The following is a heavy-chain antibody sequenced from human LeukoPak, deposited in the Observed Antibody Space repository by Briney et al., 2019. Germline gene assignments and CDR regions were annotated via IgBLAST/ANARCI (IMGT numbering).Heavy chain of an antibody. CDR1: GYTLTELS. V-gene: IGHV1-69*04. Sequence: SVKVSCKVSGYTLTELSMHWVRQAPGQGLEWMGRIIPILGIANYAQKFQGRVTITADKSTSTAYMELSSLRSEDTAVYYCARDSSTVTGHDYWGQGTLVTVSS. D-gene: IGHD4-17*01. CDR2: IIPILGIA. CDR3: ARDSSTVTGHDY. J-gene: IGHJ4*02.